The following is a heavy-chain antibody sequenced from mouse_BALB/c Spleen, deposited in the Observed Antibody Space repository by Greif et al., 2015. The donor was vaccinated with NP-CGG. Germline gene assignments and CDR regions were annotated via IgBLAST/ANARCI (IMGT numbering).Heavy chain of an antibody. CDR3: TGRRGNYAMDY. V-gene: IGHV1S22*01. Sequence: LQQPGSELVRPGASVKLSCKASGYTFTSYWMHWVKQRPGQGLEWIGNTYPGSGSTNYDEKFKSKATLSVDTSSSTAYMQLSSLTSEDSAVYYFTGRRGNYAMDYWGQGTSVTVSS. CDR1: GYTFTSYW. CDR2: TYPGSGST. D-gene: IGHD3-1*01. J-gene: IGHJ4*01.